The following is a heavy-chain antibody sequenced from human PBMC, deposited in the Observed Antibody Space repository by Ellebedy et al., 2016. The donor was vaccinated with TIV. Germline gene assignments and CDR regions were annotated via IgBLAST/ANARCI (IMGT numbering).Heavy chain of an antibody. J-gene: IGHJ5*02. CDR3: ARYTIPYDQQVNWFDP. CDR1: GYTFSSNG. V-gene: IGHV1-18*01. Sequence: AASVKVSCKASGYTFSSNGISWVRQAPGQGLEWMGWISADNGNTNYAQKLQGRVTMTTDTSTSTAYMELRSLRSDDTAVYYCARYTIPYDQQVNWFDPWGQGTLVTVSS. CDR2: ISADNGNT. D-gene: IGHD3-3*01.